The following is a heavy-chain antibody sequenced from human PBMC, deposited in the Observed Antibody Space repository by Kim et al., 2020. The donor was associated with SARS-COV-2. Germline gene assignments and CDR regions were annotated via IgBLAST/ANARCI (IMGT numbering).Heavy chain of an antibody. V-gene: IGHV3-30*03. Sequence: GGSLRLSCAASGFTFSSYGMHWVRQAPGKGLEWVAVISYDGSNKYYAASVKGRFTISRDNSKNTLYLQMNSLRAEDTAVYYCAGDMGGGYDILTRGLDYWGQGTLVTVSS. CDR3: AGDMGGGYDILTRGLDY. J-gene: IGHJ4*02. D-gene: IGHD3-9*01. CDR2: ISYDGSNK. CDR1: GFTFSSYG.